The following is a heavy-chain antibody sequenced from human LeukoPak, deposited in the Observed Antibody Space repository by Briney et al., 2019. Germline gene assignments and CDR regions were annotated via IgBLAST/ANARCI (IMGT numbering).Heavy chain of an antibody. D-gene: IGHD3-10*01. CDR1: GFTFSSYS. CDR2: ISSSSSYI. V-gene: IGHV3-21*01. J-gene: IGHJ4*02. CDR3: ARKGYGSDNFDY. Sequence: GGSLRLSCAASGFTFSSYSMNWVRQAPGKGLEWVSSISSSSSYIYYADSVKGRFTISRDNAKNSLYLQMNSLRAEDTAVYYCARKGYGSDNFDYWGQGTLVTVSS.